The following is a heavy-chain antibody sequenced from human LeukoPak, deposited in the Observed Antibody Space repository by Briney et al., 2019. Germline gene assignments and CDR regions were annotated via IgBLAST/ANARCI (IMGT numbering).Heavy chain of an antibody. V-gene: IGHV1-2*06. Sequence: ASVKVSCKASGYTLTGYYMHWVRQAPGQGLEWMGRINANSGGTNYAQKFQGRVTMTRDTSISTAYMELSRLRSDDTAVYYCARDWGYYYDSSGYYPSAYWGQGTLVTVSS. D-gene: IGHD3-22*01. CDR2: INANSGGT. J-gene: IGHJ4*02. CDR1: GYTLTGYY. CDR3: ARDWGYYYDSSGYYPSAY.